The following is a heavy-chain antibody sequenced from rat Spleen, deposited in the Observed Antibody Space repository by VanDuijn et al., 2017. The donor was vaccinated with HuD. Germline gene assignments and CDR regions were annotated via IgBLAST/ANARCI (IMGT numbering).Heavy chain of an antibody. J-gene: IGHJ3*01. CDR2: ITSGGGST. D-gene: IGHD1-11*01. V-gene: IGHV5-46*01. Sequence: EVQLVESGGGLVQPGRSLKLSCAASGFTFSSFAMAWVRQAPEKGLEWVATITSGGGSTYYPDSVKGRFTVSRDNAKTTLYLQMNSLRSEDTATYYCTTTEGIVGNWFAYWGQGTLVTVSS. CDR1: GFTFSSFA. CDR3: TTTEGIVGNWFAY.